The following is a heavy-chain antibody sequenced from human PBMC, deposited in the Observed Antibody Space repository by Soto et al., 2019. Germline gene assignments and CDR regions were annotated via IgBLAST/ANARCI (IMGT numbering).Heavy chain of an antibody. CDR2: IKPDGSEK. D-gene: IGHD5-18*01. Sequence: GGSLRLSCAASGFTFSSYWMNWVRQAPGKGLEWVASIKPDGSEKYYVDSVKGRFTISRDNAQRSLYLQMNSLRAEDAAVYYCGKDHWRKLWLPDSGQGTLVTVSS. V-gene: IGHV3-7*03. CDR3: GKDHWRKLWLPD. J-gene: IGHJ4*02. CDR1: GFTFSSYW.